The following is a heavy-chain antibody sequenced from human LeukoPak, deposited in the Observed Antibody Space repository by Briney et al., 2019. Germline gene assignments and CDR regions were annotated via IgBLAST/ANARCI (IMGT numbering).Heavy chain of an antibody. J-gene: IGHJ4*02. D-gene: IGHD6-19*01. Sequence: GASVKVSCKASGYTSTGYYMHWVRQAPGQGLEWMGWINPNSGGTNYAQKFQGWVTMTRDTSISTAYMELSRLRSDDTAVYYCAREGSSGWNKYAADYWGQGTLVTVSS. V-gene: IGHV1-2*04. CDR1: GYTSTGYY. CDR2: INPNSGGT. CDR3: AREGSSGWNKYAADY.